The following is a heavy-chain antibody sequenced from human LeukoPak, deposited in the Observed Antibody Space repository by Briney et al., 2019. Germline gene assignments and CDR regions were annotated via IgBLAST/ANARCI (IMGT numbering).Heavy chain of an antibody. J-gene: IGHJ5*02. CDR2: IYSGGST. CDR3: ARGGGYDRDWFDP. V-gene: IGHV3-53*01. D-gene: IGHD5-12*01. CDR1: GFTVSSNY. Sequence: GGSLRLSCAASGFTVSSNYMSWVRQAPGKGLEWVSVIYSGGSTHQPVSVKGRFPLHRDNSKNTLYLQMNSLRAEDTAVYYCARGGGYDRDWFDPWGQGTLVTVSS.